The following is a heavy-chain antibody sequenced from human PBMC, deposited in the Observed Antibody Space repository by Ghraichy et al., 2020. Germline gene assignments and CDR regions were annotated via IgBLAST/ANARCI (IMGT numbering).Heavy chain of an antibody. CDR3: ARETPRRAVVTPGFDY. D-gene: IGHD4-23*01. CDR1: GGTFSSYA. J-gene: IGHJ4*02. V-gene: IGHV1-69*04. Sequence: SVKVSCKASGGTFSSYAISWVRQAPGQGLEWMGRIIPILGIANYAQKFQGRVTITADKSTSTAYMELSSLRSEDTAVYYCARETPRRAVVTPGFDYWGQGTLVTVSS. CDR2: IIPILGIA.